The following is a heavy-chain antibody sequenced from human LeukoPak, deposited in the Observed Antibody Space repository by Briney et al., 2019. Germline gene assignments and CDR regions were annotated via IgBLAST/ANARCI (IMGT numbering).Heavy chain of an antibody. Sequence: GGSLRLSCVASGFTFSDYDIHWVRQTPGKGLQWVCSIHKIGATSYPGSLKGRFTVSREGAKTSSYLQITSVRAEDTAIYFCARSPYWQTNWYFDHWGRGTLVTVSS. CDR3: ARSPYWQTNWYFDH. CDR2: IHKIGAT. CDR1: GFTFSDYD. V-gene: IGHV3-13*01. D-gene: IGHD2-15*01. J-gene: IGHJ2*01.